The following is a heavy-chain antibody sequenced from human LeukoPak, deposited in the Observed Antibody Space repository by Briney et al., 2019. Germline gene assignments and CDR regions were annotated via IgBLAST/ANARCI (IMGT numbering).Heavy chain of an antibody. CDR2: IKSDGSDT. V-gene: IGHV3-74*01. CDR1: GFTLSSYW. D-gene: IGHD6-19*01. Sequence: VQPGGSLRLSYAASGFTLSSYWMHWVRQVPGKGLVWVSRIKSDGSDTRYADSVKGRFTISRDNAKNTLYLQMNSLRAEDTAVYYCARGYSSGLHFDYWGQGTLVTVSS. CDR3: ARGYSSGLHFDY. J-gene: IGHJ4*02.